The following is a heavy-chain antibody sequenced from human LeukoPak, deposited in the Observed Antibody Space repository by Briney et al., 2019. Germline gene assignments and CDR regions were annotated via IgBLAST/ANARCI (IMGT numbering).Heavy chain of an antibody. J-gene: IGHJ4*02. D-gene: IGHD2-21*01. V-gene: IGHV1-2*02. CDR3: AVAPGDY. Sequence: ASVRVSCKASGYTFTDYYIHWVRQAPGQGLEWMGWINPNSDYTFYAQTFQGRVTLTRDTSINTVYMELTTLTSDDTALYYCAVAPGDYWGQGTLVSVSA. CDR2: INPNSDYT. CDR1: GYTFTDYY.